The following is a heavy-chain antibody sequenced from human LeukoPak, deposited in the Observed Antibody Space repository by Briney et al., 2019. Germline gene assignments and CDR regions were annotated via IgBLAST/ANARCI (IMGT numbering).Heavy chain of an antibody. CDR3: ARGRGYCSSGSCFDFDY. D-gene: IGHD2-15*01. V-gene: IGHV5-51*01. J-gene: IGHJ4*02. CDR2: IYPGDSET. Sequence: GESLKISSSASGYSFTDYWIAWVRQMPGKGLEWMGIIYPGDSETTYSPSFQGQVTISADKSITTTYLQWSSLKASDTAMYYCARGRGYCSSGSCFDFDYWGQGTQVTVSS. CDR1: GYSFTDYW.